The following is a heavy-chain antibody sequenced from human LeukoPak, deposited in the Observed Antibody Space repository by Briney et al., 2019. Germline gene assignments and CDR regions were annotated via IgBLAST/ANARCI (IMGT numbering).Heavy chain of an antibody. CDR3: VTMRDWFDP. CDR1: GGSIISHY. CDR2: IYDSGGS. J-gene: IGHJ5*02. V-gene: IGHV4-59*11. Sequence: SETLSLTCTVSGGSIISHYWSWIRQSPGKGLEWIGYIYDSGGSNYNPSLKSRATMSVDTSKNQFSLKLSSVTAADTAVYYCVTMRDWFDPWCQGTLVTVSS.